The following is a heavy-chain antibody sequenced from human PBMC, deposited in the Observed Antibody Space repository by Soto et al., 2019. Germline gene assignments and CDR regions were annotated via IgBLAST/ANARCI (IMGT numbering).Heavy chain of an antibody. CDR1: GFTFSSYV. Sequence: QVQLVESGGGVVQPGRSLRLSCAASGFTFSSYVMHWVRQAPGKGLEWVAVISYDGSNKYYADSVKGRFTISRDNSKNTLYLQMNSLRAEDTAVYYCAKDRDSSSWPNKLRETNYFDYWGQGTLVTVSS. J-gene: IGHJ4*02. D-gene: IGHD6-13*01. CDR3: AKDRDSSSWPNKLRETNYFDY. V-gene: IGHV3-30*18. CDR2: ISYDGSNK.